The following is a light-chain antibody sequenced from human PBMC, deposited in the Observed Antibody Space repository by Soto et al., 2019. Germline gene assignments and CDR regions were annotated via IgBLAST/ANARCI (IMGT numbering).Light chain of an antibody. V-gene: IGKV1-9*01. J-gene: IGKJ4*01. Sequence: DIQMTQSPSSLAASLGDRVTITCRASQDISTYLAWYQQKPGKAPKLLIYTASTLQSGVPSRFRGSGSGTDYTLTISSLQPEDFETYYCQQLNSYPLTFGGGTKVDIK. CDR3: QQLNSYPLT. CDR2: TAS. CDR1: QDISTY.